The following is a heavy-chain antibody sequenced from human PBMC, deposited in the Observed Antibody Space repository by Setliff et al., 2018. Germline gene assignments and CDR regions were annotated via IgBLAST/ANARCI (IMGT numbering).Heavy chain of an antibody. Sequence: PGGSLRLSCTASGFTFGDYAMSWVRQAPGKGLEWVGFIRSKTYGGTADYVASVKGRFTISRDDSENSVYLEMNRLNTDDTAVYYCARSPAFDYWGQGTLVTVSS. CDR3: ARSPAFDY. D-gene: IGHD2-15*01. CDR1: GFTFGDYA. CDR2: IRSKTYGGTA. J-gene: IGHJ4*02. V-gene: IGHV3-49*04.